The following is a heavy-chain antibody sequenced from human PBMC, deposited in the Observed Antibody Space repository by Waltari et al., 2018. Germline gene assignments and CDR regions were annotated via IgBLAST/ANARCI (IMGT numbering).Heavy chain of an antibody. CDR2: IYYSGST. Sequence: QLQLQESGPGLVKPSETLSLTCTVSGGSISSSSYYWGWIRRPPGKGLEWIGSIYYSGSTYYNPSLKSRVTISVDTSKNQFSLKLSSVTAADTAVYYCAVWDIVVVPAAYYMDVWGKGTTVTISS. J-gene: IGHJ6*03. CDR1: GGSISSSSYY. CDR3: AVWDIVVVPAAYYMDV. D-gene: IGHD2-2*01. V-gene: IGHV4-39*07.